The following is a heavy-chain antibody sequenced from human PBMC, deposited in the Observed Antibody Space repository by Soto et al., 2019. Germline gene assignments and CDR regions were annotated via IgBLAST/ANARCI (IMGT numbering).Heavy chain of an antibody. CDR1: GGSINNNY. Sequence: SETLSLTCTVSGGSINNNYWSWIRQPPGQGLEWIGYIYNSGNTNYNPSLKSRVIISLDTSKNQFSLKLTSVTAADTAVYYCARGPYSSYIWFDPWGQGTLVT. J-gene: IGHJ5*02. CDR2: IYNSGNT. D-gene: IGHD6-6*01. V-gene: IGHV4-59*01. CDR3: ARGPYSSYIWFDP.